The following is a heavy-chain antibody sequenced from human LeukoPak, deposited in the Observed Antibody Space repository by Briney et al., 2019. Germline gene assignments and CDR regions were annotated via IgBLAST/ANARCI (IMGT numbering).Heavy chain of an antibody. J-gene: IGHJ3*02. V-gene: IGHV3-21*01. CDR3: ARDPTSSWETAFDI. D-gene: IGHD1-26*01. CDR1: GFTFSSYE. Sequence: KSGGSLRLSCAASGFTFSSYEMNWVRQAPGKGLEWVSSISSGTSYIYYADSVKGRFTISRDNAKNSLYLQMNSLRAEDTAVYYCARDPTSSWETAFDIWGQGTMVTVSS. CDR2: ISSGTSYI.